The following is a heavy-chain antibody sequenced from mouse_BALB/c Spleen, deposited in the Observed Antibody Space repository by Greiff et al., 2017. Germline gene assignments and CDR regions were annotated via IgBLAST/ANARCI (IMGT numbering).Heavy chain of an antibody. D-gene: IGHD1-2*01. J-gene: IGHJ4*01. Sequence: DVKLVESGGGLVQPGGSLKLSCAASGFTFSSYTMSWVRQTPEKRLEWVAYISNGGGSTYYPDTVKGRFTISRDNAKNTLYLQMSSLKSEDTAMYYCARHALLRLRGSYYAMDYWGQGTSVTVSS. CDR3: ARHALLRLRGSYYAMDY. V-gene: IGHV5-12-2*01. CDR1: GFTFSSYT. CDR2: ISNGGGST.